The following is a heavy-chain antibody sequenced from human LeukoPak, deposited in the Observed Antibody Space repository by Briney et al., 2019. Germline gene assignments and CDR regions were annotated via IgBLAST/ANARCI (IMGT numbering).Heavy chain of an antibody. CDR3: ARDTKRSRARWENLGFDP. CDR2: ISAYNGNT. V-gene: IGHV1-18*04. CDR1: GYTFTSYY. D-gene: IGHD1-26*01. Sequence: ASVKVSCKASGYTFTSYYMHWVRQAPGQGLEWMGWISAYNGNTNYAQKLQGRVTMTTDTSTSTAYMELRSLRSDDTAVYYCARDTKRSRARWENLGFDPWGQGTLVTVSS. J-gene: IGHJ5*02.